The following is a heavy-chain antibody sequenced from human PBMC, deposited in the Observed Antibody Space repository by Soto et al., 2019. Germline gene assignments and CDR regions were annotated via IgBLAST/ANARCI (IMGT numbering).Heavy chain of an antibody. CDR1: GYTFTSYG. Sequence: QVQLVQSGAEVKKPGASVKVSCKASGYTFTSYGISWVRQAPGQGLEWMGWISAYNGNTNYAQKLQGRVTMTTDTSTSTAYMELRSLRSDDTAVYYCARGVRGYSCGYEYYYSMDVWGQGTTVTVSS. CDR2: ISAYNGNT. CDR3: ARGVRGYSCGYEYYYSMDV. J-gene: IGHJ6*02. V-gene: IGHV1-18*01. D-gene: IGHD5-18*01.